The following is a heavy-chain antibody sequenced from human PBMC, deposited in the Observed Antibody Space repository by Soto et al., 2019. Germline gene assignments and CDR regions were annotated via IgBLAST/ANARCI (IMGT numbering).Heavy chain of an antibody. CDR3: ARLVQLLQGRWFDP. D-gene: IGHD2-15*01. CDR1: GGSISGGDYY. V-gene: IGHV4-30-4*01. CDR2: IYYSGGT. J-gene: IGHJ5*02. Sequence: SETLCLTCTVAGGSISGGDYYWSWIRQPPGKGLEWIGYIYYSGGTYYNPSLKSRVTISVDTSKNQFSLKLSSVTAADTAVYYCARLVQLLQGRWFDPWGQGTLVTVSS.